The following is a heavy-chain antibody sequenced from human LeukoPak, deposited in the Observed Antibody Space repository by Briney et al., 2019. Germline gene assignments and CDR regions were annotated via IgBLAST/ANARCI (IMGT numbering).Heavy chain of an antibody. Sequence: ASVKVSCKASGYTFTSYGISWVRQAPGQGLEWMGWISAYNGNTNYAQKLQGRVTMTTDASTSTAYMELRSLRSDDTAVYYCARDKSSMVRGVIIGTCDYWGQGTLVTVSS. V-gene: IGHV1-18*01. CDR2: ISAYNGNT. D-gene: IGHD3-10*01. J-gene: IGHJ4*02. CDR3: ARDKSSMVRGVIIGTCDY. CDR1: GYTFTSYG.